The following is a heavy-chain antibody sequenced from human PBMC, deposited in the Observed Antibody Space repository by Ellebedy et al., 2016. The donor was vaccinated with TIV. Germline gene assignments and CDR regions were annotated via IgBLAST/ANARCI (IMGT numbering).Heavy chain of an antibody. V-gene: IGHV4-59*01. CDR3: ARDGVEDYFDY. CDR2: VYHTGST. J-gene: IGHJ4*02. CDR1: GVSTSDYY. Sequence: MPSETLSLTCSVPGVSTSDYYWSWIRQPPGQGLEWIGYVYHTGSTNYNPSLRSRVTLAVDTPKNEFSLKLSSVTTADTAIYYCARDGVEDYFDYWGQGLLVTVSS. D-gene: IGHD3-10*01.